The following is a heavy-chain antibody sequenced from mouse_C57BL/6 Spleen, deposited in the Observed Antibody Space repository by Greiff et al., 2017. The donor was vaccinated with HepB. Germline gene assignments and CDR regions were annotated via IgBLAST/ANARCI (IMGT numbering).Heavy chain of an antibody. Sequence: QVQLQQSGPGLVAPSQSLSITCTVSGFSLTSYGVDWVRQSPGKGLEWLGVIWGVGSTNYNSALKSRLSISKDNSKSQVFLKMNSLQTDDTAMYYGASGYGYDGRLAYGGQGTLVTVSA. CDR3: ASGYGYDGRLAY. V-gene: IGHV2-6*01. D-gene: IGHD2-2*01. CDR1: GFSLTSYG. CDR2: IWGVGST. J-gene: IGHJ3*01.